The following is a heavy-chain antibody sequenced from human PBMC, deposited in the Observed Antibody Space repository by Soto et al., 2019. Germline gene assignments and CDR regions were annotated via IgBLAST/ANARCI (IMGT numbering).Heavy chain of an antibody. D-gene: IGHD3-22*01. J-gene: IGHJ3*02. CDR3: ARGTLYYDSSGYNDGFDT. CDR2: VIPIFGTA. CDR1: GGTFSSYA. V-gene: IGHV1-69*01. Sequence: QVQLVQSGAEVKKPGSSVKVSCKASGGTFSSYAISWVRQAPGQGLEWMGGVIPIFGTANYAHKVQGRVTITADESTSTAYMVLRSLRSEDTAVYSRARGTLYYDSSGYNDGFDTWGQGTMVTVSS.